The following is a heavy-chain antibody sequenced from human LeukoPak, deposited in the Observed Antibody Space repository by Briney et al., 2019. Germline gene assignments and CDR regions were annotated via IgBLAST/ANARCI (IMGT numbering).Heavy chain of an antibody. CDR1: GFTFTGYY. CDR3: AGNGQLSKDFYS. D-gene: IGHD2/OR15-2a*01. J-gene: IGHJ4*02. CDR2: MGPHSSDT. Sequence: ASVMVSCKASGFTFTGYYIHWVRQAPGQGLEWMGYMGPHSSDTSYPQEFQGRVTMTRDTSMSTAYMELTRLTSDDTAVYACAGNGQLSKDFYSCGQGNLVTVSS. V-gene: IGHV1-2*02.